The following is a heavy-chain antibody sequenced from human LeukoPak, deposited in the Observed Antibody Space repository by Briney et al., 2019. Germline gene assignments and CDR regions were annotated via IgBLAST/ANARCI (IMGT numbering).Heavy chain of an antibody. CDR3: ARHMTTVISPFDY. CDR2: IYPGDSDT. J-gene: IGHJ4*02. CDR1: GSRFTSYW. V-gene: IGHV5-51*01. D-gene: IGHD4-23*01. Sequence: GESLQISCKGSGSRFTSYWIGWVRQLPGKGLEWMGIIYPGDSDTRYSPSFQGQVTISADRSTSTAYLQWSSLKASDTAMYYCARHMTTVISPFDYWGQGSLVTVSS.